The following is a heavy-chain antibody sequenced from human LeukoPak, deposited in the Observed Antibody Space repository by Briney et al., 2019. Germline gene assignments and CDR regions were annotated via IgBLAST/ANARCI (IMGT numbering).Heavy chain of an antibody. CDR1: GFTFSSYW. CDR3: ARRGSYYPFDY. V-gene: IGHV3-7*03. J-gene: IGHJ4*02. D-gene: IGHD3-10*01. Sequence: GGSLRLSCAASGFTFSSYWMSWVRQAPGKGLEWVANIKQDGSEKYYVDSVKGRFTISRDNSKNTLFLQMNNLRAGDTAVYYCARRGSYYPFDYWGQGTLVTVSS. CDR2: IKQDGSEK.